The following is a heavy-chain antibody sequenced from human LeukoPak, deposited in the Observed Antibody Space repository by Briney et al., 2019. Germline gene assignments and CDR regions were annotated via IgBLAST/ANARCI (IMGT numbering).Heavy chain of an antibody. Sequence: ASVKVSCKASGYTFTSYDINWVRQAPGQGLEWMGWISAYNGNTNYAQKLQGRVTMTTDTSTSTAYMELRSLRSDDTAVYYCAMSEGESSSLDYWGQGTLVTVSS. D-gene: IGHD2-2*01. CDR3: AMSEGESSSLDY. J-gene: IGHJ4*02. CDR1: GYTFTSYD. V-gene: IGHV1-18*01. CDR2: ISAYNGNT.